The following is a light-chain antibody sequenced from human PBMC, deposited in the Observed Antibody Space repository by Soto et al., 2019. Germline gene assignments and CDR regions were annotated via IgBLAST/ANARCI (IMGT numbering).Light chain of an antibody. CDR1: QSVSSY. Sequence: EIVLTQSPATLSLSPGERATLSCRASQSVSSYLAWYQQKPGQAPRLLIYDASNRATGIPARFSGSGSGTDFTLAISSLEPEDFAVYYCQQRSSWPYTFGQGNKLEIK. CDR3: QQRSSWPYT. CDR2: DAS. J-gene: IGKJ2*01. V-gene: IGKV3-11*01.